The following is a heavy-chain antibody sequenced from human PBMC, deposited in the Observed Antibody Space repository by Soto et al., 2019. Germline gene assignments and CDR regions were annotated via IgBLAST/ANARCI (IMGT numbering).Heavy chain of an antibody. CDR2: INHSGST. Sequence: PSETLSLTCAVYGGSFSGYYWSWIRQPPGKGLEWIGEINHSGSTNYNPSLKSRVTISVDTSKNQFSLKLSSVTAADTAVYYCARGPYDFWSGYYFDYWGQGTLV. CDR1: GGSFSGYY. V-gene: IGHV4-34*01. J-gene: IGHJ4*02. CDR3: ARGPYDFWSGYYFDY. D-gene: IGHD3-3*01.